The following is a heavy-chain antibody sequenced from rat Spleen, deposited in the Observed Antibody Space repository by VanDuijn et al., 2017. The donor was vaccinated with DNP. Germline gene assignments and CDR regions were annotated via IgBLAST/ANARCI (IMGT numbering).Heavy chain of an antibody. Sequence: EVQLVESGGGLVQPGRSLKLSCAASGFTFSNYGMAWVRQAPKKGLEWVASINTDGGITYYPDSVKGRFTISRDNAENTVYLQMDSLRSEETATYYCARVQLGYYALDAWGQGTSVTVSS. CDR2: INTDGGIT. D-gene: IGHD5-1*01. CDR3: ARVQLGYYALDA. V-gene: IGHV5S13*01. CDR1: GFTFSNYG. J-gene: IGHJ4*01.